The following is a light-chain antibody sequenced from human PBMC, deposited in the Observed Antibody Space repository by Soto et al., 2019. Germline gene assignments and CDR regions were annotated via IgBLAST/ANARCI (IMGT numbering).Light chain of an antibody. CDR2: DAS. Sequence: DIQLTQSPSALSASVGDRVTITCRASQSISSWLAWYQQKPGKAPKLLIYDASSLESGVPSRFSGSGSGTEFTLTITSLQPDDSETYYCQQCNRYPITFGKGTRLDIX. CDR1: QSISSW. V-gene: IGKV1-5*01. CDR3: QQCNRYPIT. J-gene: IGKJ5*01.